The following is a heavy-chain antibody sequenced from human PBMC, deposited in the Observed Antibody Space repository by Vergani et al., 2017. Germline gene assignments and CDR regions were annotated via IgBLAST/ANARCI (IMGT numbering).Heavy chain of an antibody. V-gene: IGHV3-7*01. Sequence: EVQLVESGGGLVQPGGSLRLSCVASGFTSSSYWMSWGRQAPGKGLEWVANIMQDGSEKYYVDSVKGRFTISRDNAKNSLYLQMNSLRPEDTAVYYCAGDLPLGYIPSYLDFWDQGTLVTVSS. D-gene: IGHD1-1*01. CDR1: GFTSSSYW. CDR3: AGDLPLGYIPSYLDF. J-gene: IGHJ4*02. CDR2: IMQDGSEK.